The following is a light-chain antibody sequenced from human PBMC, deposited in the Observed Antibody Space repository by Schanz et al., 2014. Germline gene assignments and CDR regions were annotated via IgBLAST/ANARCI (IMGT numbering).Light chain of an antibody. Sequence: EIVMTQSPATLSVSPGERATLSCRASQSVSSNLAWYQQKPGQAPRLLIYDASKRATGIPARFSGSGSGTDFTLTISSLEPEDFAVYYCHHRANSFTFGPGTKVDIK. CDR1: QSVSSN. J-gene: IGKJ3*01. CDR3: HHRANSFT. CDR2: DAS. V-gene: IGKV3-11*01.